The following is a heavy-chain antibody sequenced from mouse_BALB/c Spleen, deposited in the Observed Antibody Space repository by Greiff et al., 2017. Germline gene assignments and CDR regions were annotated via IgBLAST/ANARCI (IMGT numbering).Heavy chain of an antibody. CDR1: GYTFTDYN. CDR2: IYPYNGGT. D-gene: IGHD2-14*01. CDR3: ARRGYRYAMDY. V-gene: IGHV1S29*02. J-gene: IGHJ4*01. Sequence: EVQLQQSGPELVKPGASVKISCKASGYTFTDYNMHWVKQSHGKSLEWIGYIYPYNGGTGYNQKFKSKATLTVDNSSSTAYMELRSLTSEDSAVYYCARRGYRYAMDYWGQGTSVTVSS.